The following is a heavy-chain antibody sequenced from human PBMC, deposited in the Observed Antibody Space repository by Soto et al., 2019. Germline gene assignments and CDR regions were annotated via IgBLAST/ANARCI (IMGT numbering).Heavy chain of an antibody. J-gene: IGHJ6*02. CDR3: ARVGCSGGSCPKNYYYGMDV. V-gene: IGHV1-69*12. CDR2: IIPIFGTA. D-gene: IGHD2-15*01. CDR1: GGTFSSYA. Sequence: QVQLVQSGAEVKKPGSSVKVSCKASGGTFSSYAISWVRQAPGQGLEWMGGIIPIFGTANYAQRFQGRVTITADESTSTDYMELSSRRSEDTAVYYCARVGCSGGSCPKNYYYGMDVWGQGTTVTVSS.